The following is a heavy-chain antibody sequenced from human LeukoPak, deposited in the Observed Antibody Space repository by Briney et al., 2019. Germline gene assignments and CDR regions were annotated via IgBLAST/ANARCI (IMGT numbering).Heavy chain of an antibody. Sequence: GGSLRLSCAASGFSFDDYVMHWVRQSPGKGLEWVSLISGDGGSTYYADSVRGRFTISRDNSKNSLYLQMSSLRTGDTALYYCAKDIMGSRDNWFDPWGQGTLVTVSS. J-gene: IGHJ5*02. CDR3: AKDIMGSRDNWFDP. CDR1: GFSFDDYV. CDR2: ISGDGGST. V-gene: IGHV3-43*02. D-gene: IGHD2-8*01.